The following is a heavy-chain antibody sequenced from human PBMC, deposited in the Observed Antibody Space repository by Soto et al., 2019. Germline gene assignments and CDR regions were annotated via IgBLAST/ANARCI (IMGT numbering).Heavy chain of an antibody. J-gene: IGHJ6*02. Sequence: SETLSLTCTVSGGSISSYYWSWIRQPPGKGLEWIGYIYYSGSTNYNPSLKSRVTISVDTSKNQFSLKLSSVTAADTAVYYCARDRITYYYDSSGYYSPFYYYYGMDVWGQGTTVTVSS. CDR3: ARDRITYYYDSSGYYSPFYYYYGMDV. CDR2: IYYSGST. CDR1: GGSISSYY. D-gene: IGHD3-22*01. V-gene: IGHV4-59*01.